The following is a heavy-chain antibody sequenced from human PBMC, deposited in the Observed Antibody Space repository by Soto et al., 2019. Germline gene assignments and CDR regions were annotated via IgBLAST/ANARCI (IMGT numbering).Heavy chain of an antibody. Sequence: SETLSLTCTVSGAAMSSYYWSWIRQSPGKGLEWIGYIYNSGTIDYNPSLKSRVTISVERSKFQFSLRLTSVTAADTAVYFCATDSTGYYSDAFDVWGQGARVTVSS. J-gene: IGHJ3*01. CDR1: GAAMSSYY. CDR3: ATDSTGYYSDAFDV. V-gene: IGHV4-59*03. CDR2: IYNSGTI. D-gene: IGHD3-22*01.